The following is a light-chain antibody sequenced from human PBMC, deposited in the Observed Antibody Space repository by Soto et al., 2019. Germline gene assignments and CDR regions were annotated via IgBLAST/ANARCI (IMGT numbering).Light chain of an antibody. CDR1: QSVSSSY. CDR3: QQYGGSSET. J-gene: IGKJ1*01. CDR2: GAS. Sequence: EIVLTQSPGTLSLSPGERATLSCRASQSVSSSYLAWYQQKPGQAPRLLIYGASSRATGIPDRFSGSGSGTDYTLTISRLEPEEFAVYYCQQYGGSSETFGQGTKVEIE. V-gene: IGKV3-20*01.